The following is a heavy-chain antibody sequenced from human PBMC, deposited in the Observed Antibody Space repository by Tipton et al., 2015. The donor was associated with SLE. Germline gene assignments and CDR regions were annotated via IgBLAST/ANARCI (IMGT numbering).Heavy chain of an antibody. CDR1: GDSITSDY. Sequence: TLSLTCTVSGDSITSDYWTWIRQPPGKGLEWIGYISYSGSTNYNPSLKSRVSISLDMSKNQFSLKLTSVTAADTAVYYCASRRGYSGYVDNWGQGTLVTASS. CDR2: ISYSGST. J-gene: IGHJ4*02. V-gene: IGHV4-59*12. CDR3: ASRRGYSGYVDN. D-gene: IGHD5-12*01.